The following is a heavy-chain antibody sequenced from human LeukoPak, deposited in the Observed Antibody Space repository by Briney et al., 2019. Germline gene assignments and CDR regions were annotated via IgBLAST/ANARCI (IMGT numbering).Heavy chain of an antibody. D-gene: IGHD3-10*01. CDR1: GYSFTSYW. Sequence: GESLQISCKGSGYSFTSYWIGWVRQLPGKGLEWMGIIYPGDSDTRYSPSFQGQVTISADKSISTAYLQWSSLKASDTAMYYCARGEYGSGSYLNYWGQGTLVTVSS. CDR2: IYPGDSDT. V-gene: IGHV5-51*01. J-gene: IGHJ4*02. CDR3: ARGEYGSGSYLNY.